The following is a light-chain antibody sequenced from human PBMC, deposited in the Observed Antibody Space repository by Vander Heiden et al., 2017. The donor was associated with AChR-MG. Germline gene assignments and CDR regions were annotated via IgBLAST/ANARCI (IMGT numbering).Light chain of an antibody. CDR3: AAWDDSLSGRV. J-gene: IGLJ3*02. V-gene: IGLV1-47*01. CDR2: RNN. Sequence: QSVLTQPPSVSGTPGQSITISCSGSWSSVGTNFVYWYQQLPGTAPKLLIYRNNQRPSGVPDRFSGSKSGTSASLAISGLRSEDEAEYYCAAWDDSLSGRVFGGGTKLAVL. CDR1: WSSVGTNF.